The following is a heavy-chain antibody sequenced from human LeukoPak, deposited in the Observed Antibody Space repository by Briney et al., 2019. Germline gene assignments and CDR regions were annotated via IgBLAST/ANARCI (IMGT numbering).Heavy chain of an antibody. CDR3: ARQRGTLDAFDI. CDR2: IYYSGST. Sequence: SETLSLTCTVSGGSISSYYWSWIRQPPGKGLEWIGYIYYSGSTNYNPSLKSRVTISVDTSKNQFSLKVSSVTAADTAVYYCARQRGTLDAFDIWGQGTMATVSS. J-gene: IGHJ3*02. V-gene: IGHV4-59*08. CDR1: GGSISSYY.